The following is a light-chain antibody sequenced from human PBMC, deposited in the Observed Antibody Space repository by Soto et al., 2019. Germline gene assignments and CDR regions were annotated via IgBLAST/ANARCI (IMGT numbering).Light chain of an antibody. CDR3: QQRSNWPPVLT. CDR1: QSVSNN. J-gene: IGKJ4*01. CDR2: GSS. V-gene: IGKV3-11*01. Sequence: EIVMTQSPATLSVSPGERATLSCRASQSVSNNLAWYQQKPGQAPRLLIYGSSTRATGIPARFSGSGSGTDFTLTISSLEPEDFAVYYCQQRSNWPPVLTFGGGTKVDI.